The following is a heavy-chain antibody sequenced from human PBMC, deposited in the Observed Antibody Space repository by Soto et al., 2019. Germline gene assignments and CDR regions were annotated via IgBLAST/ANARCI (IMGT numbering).Heavy chain of an antibody. Sequence: GGSLRLSCAPSGFTFSSYGMHWARQAPGKGLEWVAVIWYDGSNKVYADSVKGRFTISRDNSKNTLYLQMNSLRAEDTAVYYCAKDGATYYDFWSGYYTWGQGTLVTVSS. CDR3: AKDGATYYDFWSGYYT. CDR2: IWYDGSNK. J-gene: IGHJ5*02. D-gene: IGHD3-3*01. CDR1: GFTFSSYG. V-gene: IGHV3-33*06.